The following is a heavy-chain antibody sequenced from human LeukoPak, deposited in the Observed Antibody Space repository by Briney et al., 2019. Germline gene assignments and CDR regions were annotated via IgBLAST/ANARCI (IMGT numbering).Heavy chain of an antibody. D-gene: IGHD6-19*01. V-gene: IGHV3-23*01. CDR3: ATVFVAGPAKPFDN. Sequence: GGSLRLSCAASGFPFWSYVMMCLPRAPGKGVVCVSTISISRDSTYYADSVKGRFTISRDNYKNTLHLQMKEPSVRATAVYYCATVFVAGPAKPFDNWGQGTLVIVSS. CDR2: ISISRDST. J-gene: IGHJ4*02. CDR1: GFPFWSYV.